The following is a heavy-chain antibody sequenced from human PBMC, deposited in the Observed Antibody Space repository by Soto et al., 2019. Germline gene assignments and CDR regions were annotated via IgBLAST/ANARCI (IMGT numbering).Heavy chain of an antibody. V-gene: IGHV3-74*01. J-gene: IGHJ6*02. CDR2: INSDGSST. D-gene: IGHD1-26*01. Sequence: EVQLVESGGGLVQPGGSLRLSCAASVFTFSSYWMHWVRQAPGKGLVWVSRINSDGSSTSYADSVKGRFTISRDNAKNTLYLQMNSLRAEDTAVYYCRVWWARDYYYGTDVWGQGTTVTVSS. CDR3: RVWWARDYYYGTDV. CDR1: VFTFSSYW.